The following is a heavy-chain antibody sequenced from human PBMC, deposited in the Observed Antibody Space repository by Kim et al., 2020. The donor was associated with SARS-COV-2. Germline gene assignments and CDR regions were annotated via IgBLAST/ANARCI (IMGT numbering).Heavy chain of an antibody. V-gene: IGHV6-1*01. CDR1: GDSVTNNRAV. Sequence: SQTLSLTCAISGDSVTNNRAVWNWIRQSPSRGLEWLGKTYFRSKWYNDYSVSVKSRISINPDTSKNQFSLQLNSVTPEDTAVYYCARSSNWCFDYWGQGALVTVSS. D-gene: IGHD6-13*01. CDR2: TYFRSKWYN. CDR3: ARSSNWCFDY. J-gene: IGHJ4*02.